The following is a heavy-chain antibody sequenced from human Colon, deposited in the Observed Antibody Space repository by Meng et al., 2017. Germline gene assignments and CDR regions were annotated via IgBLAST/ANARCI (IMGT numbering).Heavy chain of an antibody. D-gene: IGHD4-17*01. Sequence: QVQLQESGPGLVKPSQTLSRTCAAPGASISSLNYYWSWIRQPPGKGLEWLGFIYYSGSAYYNPSLRSRLFISADESKNQISLSLTSVTAADTAVYYCARVPDDGDPSGYLDYWGQGALVTVSS. CDR1: GASISSLNYY. V-gene: IGHV4-30-4*01. J-gene: IGHJ4*01. CDR2: IYYSGSA. CDR3: ARVPDDGDPSGYLDY.